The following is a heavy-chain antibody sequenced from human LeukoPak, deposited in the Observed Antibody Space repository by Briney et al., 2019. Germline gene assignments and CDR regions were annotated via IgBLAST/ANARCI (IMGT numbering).Heavy chain of an antibody. Sequence: PGGSLRLSCAASGFTFSSYAMSWVRQAPGKGLECVSAISGSGGSTYYADSVKGRFTISRDNSKNTLYLQMNSLRAEDTAVYYCAKGGVLRFLEWLSRGYFDYWGQGTLVTVSS. J-gene: IGHJ4*02. CDR1: GFTFSSYA. D-gene: IGHD3-3*01. CDR3: AKGGVLRFLEWLSRGYFDY. CDR2: ISGSGGST. V-gene: IGHV3-23*01.